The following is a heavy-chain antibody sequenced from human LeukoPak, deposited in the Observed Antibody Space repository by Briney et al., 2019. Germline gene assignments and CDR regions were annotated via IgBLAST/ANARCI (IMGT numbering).Heavy chain of an antibody. J-gene: IGHJ4*02. V-gene: IGHV3-30*02. CDR3: AKDGSWSCTD. Sequence: GGSLRLSCAASGFTFSSYGMHWVRQAPGKGLEWVALIKPDGSNKYYADSVKGRFTISRDNSKNTLHLQMNSLRAEDTAVYYCAKDGSWSCTDWGQGTLVRVSS. D-gene: IGHD2-8*02. CDR2: IKPDGSNK. CDR1: GFTFSSYG.